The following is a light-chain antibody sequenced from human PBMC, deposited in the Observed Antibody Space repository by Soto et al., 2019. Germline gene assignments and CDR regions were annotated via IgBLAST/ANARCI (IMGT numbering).Light chain of an antibody. CDR1: QNIRGN. CDR3: HQYNTWPLT. V-gene: IGKV3-15*01. Sequence: EIVMTHSPATLFVSPGERATLSCRASQNIRGNLAWYQQKPGHPPTLLVFDASTRARNIPARFNGSGSGTEFTLAISSLQSEDLAVYYCHQYNTWPLTFGGGTNVEIK. J-gene: IGKJ4*01. CDR2: DAS.